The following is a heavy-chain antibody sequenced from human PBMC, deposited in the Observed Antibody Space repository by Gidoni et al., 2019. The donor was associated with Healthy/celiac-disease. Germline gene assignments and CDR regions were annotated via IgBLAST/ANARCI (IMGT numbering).Heavy chain of an antibody. D-gene: IGHD3-16*01. CDR1: GFTFSSYS. CDR2: ISSSSSYI. V-gene: IGHV3-21*01. Sequence: EVQLVESGGGLVKPGGSLRLSCAASGFTFSSYSMNWVLQAPGKGLEWFSSISSSSSYIYYADSVKGRFTISRDNAKNSLYLQMNSLRAEDTAVYYCARVTMRGSGFDYWGQGTLVTVSS. J-gene: IGHJ4*02. CDR3: ARVTMRGSGFDY.